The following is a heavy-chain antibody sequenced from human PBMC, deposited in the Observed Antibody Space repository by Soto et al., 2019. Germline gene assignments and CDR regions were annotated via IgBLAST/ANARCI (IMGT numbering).Heavy chain of an antibody. CDR1: GFTFSSYS. CDR2: ISSSSSTI. Sequence: GGSLRLSCAASGFTFSSYSMNWVRQAPGKGLEWVSYISSSSSTIYYGDSVKGRFTISRDNAKNSLYLQMNSLRAEDTAVYYCARDARPLPLDYWGQGTLVTVSS. V-gene: IGHV3-48*01. D-gene: IGHD1-26*01. J-gene: IGHJ4*02. CDR3: ARDARPLPLDY.